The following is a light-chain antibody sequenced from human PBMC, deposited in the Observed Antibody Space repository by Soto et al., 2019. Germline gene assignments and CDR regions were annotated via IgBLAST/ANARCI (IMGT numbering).Light chain of an antibody. CDR3: SSYAGSNNYV. CDR1: SSDAGGYNY. J-gene: IGLJ1*01. CDR2: EVN. V-gene: IGLV2-8*01. Sequence: LTQPPSASGSPGQSVAISCTGTSSDAGGYNYVSWYQLHPGKAPKLMIYEVNMRPSGVPDRFSGSKSGNTASLTVSGLRAEDEADYYCSSYAGSNNYVFGTGTKVTVL.